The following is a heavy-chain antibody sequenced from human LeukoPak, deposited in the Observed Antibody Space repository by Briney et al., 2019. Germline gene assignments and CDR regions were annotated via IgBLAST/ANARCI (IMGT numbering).Heavy chain of an antibody. Sequence: GGSLRLSCAASGSTFRNYAMYWVRQAPGKGLEYVSGISSNGDNTYYGNSVKGRFTISRDNSKNTLYLQMGSLRVEDMAVYYCARDGVGAYNWFDPWGQGTLVTVSS. D-gene: IGHD1-26*01. J-gene: IGHJ5*02. V-gene: IGHV3-64*01. CDR2: ISSNGDNT. CDR1: GSTFRNYA. CDR3: ARDGVGAYNWFDP.